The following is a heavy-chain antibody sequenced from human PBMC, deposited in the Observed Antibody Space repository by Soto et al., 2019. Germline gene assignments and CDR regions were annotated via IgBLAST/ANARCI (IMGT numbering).Heavy chain of an antibody. CDR1: GYTFTGYY. Sequence: ASVKVSCKASGYTFTGYYMHWVRQAPGQGLEWMGWINPNSGGTNYAQKFQGWVTMTRDTSISTAYMELSRLRSDDTAVYSCARGGGGELRFLAGPTRRYAFDIWAQGKRVTAS. CDR3: ARGGGGELRFLAGPTRRYAFDI. CDR2: INPNSGGT. J-gene: IGHJ3*02. D-gene: IGHD3-3*01. V-gene: IGHV1-2*04.